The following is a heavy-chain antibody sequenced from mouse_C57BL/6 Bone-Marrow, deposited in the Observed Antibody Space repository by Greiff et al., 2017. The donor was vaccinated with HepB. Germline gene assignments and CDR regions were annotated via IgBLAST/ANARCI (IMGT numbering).Heavy chain of an antibody. Sequence: EVKLQASEGGLVQPGSSMKLSCTASVFTFSDYYMAWVRPVPEKGLEWVANINYDGSSTYYLDSLKSRFIISRDNEKNILYLQMSSLKSEDTATYYCARVFITTVVATGYFDVWGTGTTVTVSS. CDR1: VFTFSDYY. CDR3: ARVFITTVVATGYFDV. V-gene: IGHV5-16*01. J-gene: IGHJ1*03. D-gene: IGHD1-1*01. CDR2: INYDGSST.